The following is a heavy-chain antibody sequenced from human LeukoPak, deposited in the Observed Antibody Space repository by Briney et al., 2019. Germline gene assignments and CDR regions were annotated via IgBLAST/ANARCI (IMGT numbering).Heavy chain of an antibody. J-gene: IGHJ5*02. CDR1: GGSISSYY. D-gene: IGHD3-10*01. CDR2: IHYSGST. CDR3: ARGGVSYGSGSYYNVPPVNWFDP. Sequence: SETLSLTCTVSGGSISSYYWSWIRQPPGKGLEWIGYIHYSGSTNYNPSLKSRVTISVDTSKNQFSLKLSSVTAADTAVYYCARGGVSYGSGSYYNVPPVNWFDPWGQGTLVTVSS. V-gene: IGHV4-59*08.